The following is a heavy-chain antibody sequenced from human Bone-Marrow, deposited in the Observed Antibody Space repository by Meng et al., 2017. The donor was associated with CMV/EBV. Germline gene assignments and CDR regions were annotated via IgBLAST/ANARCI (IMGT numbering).Heavy chain of an antibody. Sequence: ESLKISCAAAGFTFSSYGMHWIRQPPEKGLEWIGYIYYSGSTNYNPSFKSRVTISVDTSKNPFSLKLSSVTAADTAVYYCARQRPLYSSSKVGWFDPWGQGTLVTVSS. CDR2: IYYSGST. CDR1: GFTFSSYG. CDR3: ARQRPLYSSSKVGWFDP. J-gene: IGHJ5*02. V-gene: IGHV4-59*01. D-gene: IGHD6-13*01.